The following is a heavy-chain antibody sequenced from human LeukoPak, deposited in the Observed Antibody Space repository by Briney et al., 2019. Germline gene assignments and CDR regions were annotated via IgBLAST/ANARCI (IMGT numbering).Heavy chain of an antibody. J-gene: IGHJ4*02. CDR2: IRYDGSNK. CDR3: AKGLTWDSTSCSD. CDR1: GFTFSSYG. D-gene: IGHD2-2*01. Sequence: GGSLRLSCAASGFTFSSYGMHWVRQAPGKGLEWVAFIRYDGSNKYYADSVKGRFTISRDNSKNTLYLQMNSLRAEDTAVYYCAKGLTWDSTSCSDWGQGTLVTVSS. V-gene: IGHV3-30*02.